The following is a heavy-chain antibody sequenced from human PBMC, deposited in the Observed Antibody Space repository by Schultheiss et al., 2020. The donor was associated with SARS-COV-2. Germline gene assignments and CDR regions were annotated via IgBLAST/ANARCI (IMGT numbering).Heavy chain of an antibody. D-gene: IGHD6-6*01. Sequence: GGSLRLSCAASGFTFSSYAMSWVRQAPGKGLEWVSAISGSGGSTYYADSVKGRFTISRDNSKNTLYLQINSLRAEDTAVYYCAKGPRSIIRTDYWGQGTLVTVSS. J-gene: IGHJ4*02. CDR3: AKGPRSIIRTDY. V-gene: IGHV3-23*01. CDR2: ISGSGGST. CDR1: GFTFSSYA.